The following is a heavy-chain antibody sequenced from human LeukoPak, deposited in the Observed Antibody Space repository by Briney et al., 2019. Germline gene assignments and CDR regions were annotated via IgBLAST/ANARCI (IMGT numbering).Heavy chain of an antibody. D-gene: IGHD4/OR15-4a*01. V-gene: IGHV4-39*07. Sequence: SETLSLTCTVSGGSISSSSYYWGWIRQPPGKGLEWIGSIYYSGSTYYNPSLKSRVTISVDTSKNQFSLKLSSVTAADTAVYYCARTKNDYASDWPFDSWGQGTLVTVSS. CDR3: ARTKNDYASDWPFDS. J-gene: IGHJ4*02. CDR1: GGSISSSSYY. CDR2: IYYSGST.